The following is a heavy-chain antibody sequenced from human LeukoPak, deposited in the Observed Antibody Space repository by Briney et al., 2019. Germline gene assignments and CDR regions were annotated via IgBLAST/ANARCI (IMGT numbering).Heavy chain of an antibody. CDR2: IKQDGSEK. V-gene: IGHV3-7*01. D-gene: IGHD3-16*01. J-gene: IGHJ4*02. Sequence: PGGSLRLSCAASGFTFSRYWMSWVRQAPGKGLEWVANIKQDGSEKDYVDSVKGRFTISRDNAKNSLYLQMNSLRAEDTAVYYCVGHSDYWGQGTLVTVSS. CDR3: VGHSDY. CDR1: GFTFSRYW.